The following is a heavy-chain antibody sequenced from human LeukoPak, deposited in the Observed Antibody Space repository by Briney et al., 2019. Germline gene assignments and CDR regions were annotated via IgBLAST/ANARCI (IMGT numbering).Heavy chain of an antibody. Sequence: PGGSLRLSCAASGFTFSSYGMHWVRQAPGKGLEWVAVIWYDGGNKYYADSVKGRFTISRDNSKNTLYLQMNSLRAEDTAVYYCARAYYYDSSGYYYWFDPWGQGTLVTVSS. J-gene: IGHJ5*02. CDR2: IWYDGGNK. CDR3: ARAYYYDSSGYYYWFDP. V-gene: IGHV3-33*01. CDR1: GFTFSSYG. D-gene: IGHD3-22*01.